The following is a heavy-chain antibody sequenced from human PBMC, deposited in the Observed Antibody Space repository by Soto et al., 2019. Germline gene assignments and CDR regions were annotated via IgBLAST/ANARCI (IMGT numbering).Heavy chain of an antibody. Sequence: EVQLVESGGGLVQPGGSRRVSCAASGFTFSSYAMSWVRQAPGKGLEWVSAISGSGGSTYYADSVKGRFTISRDNSKNTLYLQMNSLRAEDTAVYYCAKRFPDSGYPPPDPNWFDPWGQGTLVTVSS. CDR2: ISGSGGST. CDR1: GFTFSSYA. J-gene: IGHJ5*02. V-gene: IGHV3-23*04. CDR3: AKRFPDSGYPPPDPNWFDP. D-gene: IGHD3-22*01.